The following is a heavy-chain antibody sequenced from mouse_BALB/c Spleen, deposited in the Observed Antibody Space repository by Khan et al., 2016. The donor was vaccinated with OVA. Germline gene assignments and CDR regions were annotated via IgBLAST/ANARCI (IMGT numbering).Heavy chain of an antibody. V-gene: IGHV14-1*02. Sequence: VQLQQSGAELVRPGALVKLSCKASGFNIKDYYMHWVKQRPEQGLEWIGWIDPENGDSIYDPKFRGKASITADTSSNTASLQLTSLTSEDTAVYYCVRLEYGNYWFAYWGQGTLVTVSA. D-gene: IGHD2-10*02. CDR3: VRLEYGNYWFAY. CDR2: IDPENGDS. CDR1: GFNIKDYY. J-gene: IGHJ3*01.